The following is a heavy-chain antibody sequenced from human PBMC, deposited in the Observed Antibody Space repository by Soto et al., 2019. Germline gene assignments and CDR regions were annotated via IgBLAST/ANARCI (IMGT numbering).Heavy chain of an antibody. D-gene: IGHD3-16*01. V-gene: IGHV4-39*01. CDR2: VYYSGST. CDR1: GGSTNNKSDY. J-gene: IGHJ4*02. Sequence: KAXGTLCLTCTVSGGSTNNKSDYWGWIRQPPGKGLEWIGSVYYSGSTHDNPSLQSRVTISVDTSRNQFSLNLISVTAADTAVYFCARQPRGPGYGERGLYFDYWGQGTLVTVSS. CDR3: ARQPRGPGYGERGLYFDY.